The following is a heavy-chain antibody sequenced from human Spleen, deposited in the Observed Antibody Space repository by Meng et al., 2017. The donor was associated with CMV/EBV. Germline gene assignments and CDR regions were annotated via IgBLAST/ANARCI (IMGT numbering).Heavy chain of an antibody. CDR3: TRVALAFDY. CDR2: ISWNSGTI. D-gene: IGHD5-12*01. J-gene: IGHJ4*02. Sequence: SLKISCAASGFTFDDYAMHWVRQTPEKGLKWVSGISWNSGTITYVDSVKGRFTISRDNAKNSLYLQMNSLRVEDTALYYCTRVALAFDYWGQGTLVTVSS. CDR1: GFTFDDYA. V-gene: IGHV3-9*01.